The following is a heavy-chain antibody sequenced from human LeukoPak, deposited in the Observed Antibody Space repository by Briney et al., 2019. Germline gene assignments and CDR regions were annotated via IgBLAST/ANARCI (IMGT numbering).Heavy chain of an antibody. CDR3: ARGHDFWSGSGGLQYNWFDP. V-gene: IGHV1-69*01. J-gene: IGHJ5*02. CDR1: GGTFSSYA. Sequence: SVKVSCKASGGTFSSYAIIWVRQAPGQGLEWMGGIIPIFGTANYAQKFQGRVTITADESTSTAYMELSSLRSEDTAVYYCARGHDFWSGSGGLQYNWFDPWGQGTLVTVSS. D-gene: IGHD3-3*01. CDR2: IIPIFGTA.